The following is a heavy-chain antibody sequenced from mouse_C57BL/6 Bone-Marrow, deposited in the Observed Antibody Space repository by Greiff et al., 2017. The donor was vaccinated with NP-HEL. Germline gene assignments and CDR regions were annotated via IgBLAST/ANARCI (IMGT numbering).Heavy chain of an antibody. V-gene: IGHV14-3*01. CDR1: GFNIKNTY. Sequence: EVQLQESVAELVRPGASVKLSCTASGFNIKNTYMHWVKQRPEQGLEWIGRIDTANGNTKYAPKFQGKATITADTSSNTAYLQLSSLTSEDTAIYYCARTGGSSYVEFAYWGQGTLVTVSA. J-gene: IGHJ3*01. D-gene: IGHD1-1*01. CDR3: ARTGGSSYVEFAY. CDR2: IDTANGNT.